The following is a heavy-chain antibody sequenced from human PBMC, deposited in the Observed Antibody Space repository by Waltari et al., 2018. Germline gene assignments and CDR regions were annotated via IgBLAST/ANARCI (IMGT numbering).Heavy chain of an antibody. J-gene: IGHJ4*02. CDR1: GHSISPSTFY. CDR2: VYYNGYK. D-gene: IGHD3-3*01. CDR3: VRQRSADFWSGYFDL. Sequence: QAQLQESGPGQVKPSATLSFSCAVPGHSISPSTFYWGGVRQPPGKGLEWVGSVYYNGYKFYNPSLKSRLTLSMDTSNNHFSLSLTSVTAADTAVYYCVRQRSADFWSGYFDLWGQGTLVTVSS. V-gene: IGHV4-39*01.